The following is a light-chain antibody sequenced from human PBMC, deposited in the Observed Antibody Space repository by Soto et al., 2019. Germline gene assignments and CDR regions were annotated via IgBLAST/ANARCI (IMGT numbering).Light chain of an antibody. CDR1: QSLLHSNGYNC. CDR2: LGS. V-gene: IGKV2-28*01. CDR3: MQVLETPLT. Sequence: DIVMTQSPLSLPVTPGEPASMSCRSSQSLLHSNGYNCLGWFVQKPGQSPQLLIYLGSSRASGVPDRFSGSGSGTDFTLKISRVEAEDVGIYYCMQVLETPLTFGGGTKVDIK. J-gene: IGKJ4*01.